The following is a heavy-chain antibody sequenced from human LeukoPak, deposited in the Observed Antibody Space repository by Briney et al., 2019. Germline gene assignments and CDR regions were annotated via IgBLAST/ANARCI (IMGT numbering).Heavy chain of an antibody. Sequence: GRSLRLSCAASGITFSHHGMDWVRQAPGKGLEWVAGIQCDGSIKFYLDSVKGRFTISRDNSKNTLDLQMNSLRFEDTAVYFCVQGGQYTRAYSDAFGLWGQGTMVTVSS. D-gene: IGHD2-21*01. CDR1: GITFSHHG. V-gene: IGHV3-30*03. CDR3: VQGGQYTRAYSDAFGL. CDR2: IQCDGSIK. J-gene: IGHJ3*01.